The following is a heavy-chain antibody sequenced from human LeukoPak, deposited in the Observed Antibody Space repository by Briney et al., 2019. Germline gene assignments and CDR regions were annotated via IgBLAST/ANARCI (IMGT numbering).Heavy chain of an antibody. V-gene: IGHV3-30-3*01. CDR3: ARGGYDILNPESYYYGMDV. J-gene: IGHJ6*02. CDR2: ISYDGSNK. CDR1: GFTFSSYA. Sequence: RGSLRLSCAASGFTFSSYAMHWVRQAPGKGLEWVAVISYDGSNKYYADSVKGRFTISRDNSKNTLYLQMNSLRAEDTAVYYCARGGYDILNPESYYYGMDVWGQGTTVTVSS. D-gene: IGHD3-9*01.